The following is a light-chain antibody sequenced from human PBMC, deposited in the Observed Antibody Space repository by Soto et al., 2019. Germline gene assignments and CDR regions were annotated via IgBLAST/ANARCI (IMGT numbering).Light chain of an antibody. CDR3: QSYDSTLSGSWV. V-gene: IGLV1-44*01. CDR1: SSNIGSNT. CDR2: SND. Sequence: QSVLTQPPSASGTPGQRVTISCSGSSSNIGSNTVNWYQQLPGTAPKVLMYSNDQRPSGVPDRFSGSKSGTSASLAISGLQSGDEADYYCQSYDSTLSGSWVFGGGTKVTVL. J-gene: IGLJ3*02.